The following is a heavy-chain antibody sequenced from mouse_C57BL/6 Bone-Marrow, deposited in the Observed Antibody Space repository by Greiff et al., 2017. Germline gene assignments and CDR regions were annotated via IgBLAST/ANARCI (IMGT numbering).Heavy chain of an antibody. CDR2: IYPGSGST. CDR3: ASEDDYEKFAD. Sequence: VQLKQPGAELVKPGASVKMSCKASGYTFTSYWITWVKQRPGQGLEWIGDIYPGSGSTNYNEKFKSKATLTVDTSSSTAYLQLSSLTAEDSAVYYCASEDDYEKFADWGQGTLVTVSA. D-gene: IGHD2-4*01. J-gene: IGHJ3*01. CDR1: GYTFTSYW. V-gene: IGHV1-55*01.